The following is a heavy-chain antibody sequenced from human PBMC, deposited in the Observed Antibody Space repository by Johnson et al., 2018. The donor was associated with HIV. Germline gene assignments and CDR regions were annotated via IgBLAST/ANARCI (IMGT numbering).Heavy chain of an antibody. V-gene: IGHV3-30*02. Sequence: QVQLVESGGGVVQPGRSLRLSCAASGFIFSSYGMHWVRQAPGKGLEWVAFIRYDGSKKYSADSVKGRFTISRDNSKNTLYLQMNSLRAEDTAVEYCAREAATTFWGWDAFDIWGQGTMVTVSS. CDR3: AREAATTFWGWDAFDI. D-gene: IGHD3-10*02. CDR1: GFIFSSYG. CDR2: IRYDGSKK. J-gene: IGHJ3*02.